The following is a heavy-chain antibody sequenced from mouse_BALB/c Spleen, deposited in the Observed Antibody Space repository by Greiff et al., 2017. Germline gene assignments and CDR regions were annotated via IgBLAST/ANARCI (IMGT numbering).Heavy chain of an antibody. V-gene: IGHV1S127*01. CDR1: GYTFTSYW. D-gene: IGHD1-1*01. CDR2: IDPSDSYT. Sequence: QVQLQQPGAELVKPGASVKMSCKASGYTFTSYWMHWVKQRPGQGLEWIGVIDPSDSYTSYNQKFKGKATLTVDTSSSTAYMQLSSLTSEDSAVYYCTTVVAPYYFDYWGQGTTLTVSS. CDR3: TTVVAPYYFDY. J-gene: IGHJ2*01.